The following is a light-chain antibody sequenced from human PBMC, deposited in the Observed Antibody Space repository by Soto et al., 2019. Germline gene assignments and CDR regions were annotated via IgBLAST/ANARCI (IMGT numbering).Light chain of an antibody. Sequence: DIQVNQSPSTRGAAVGDSVTITCRASDTIATWLAWYLQKSGRAPKPLISAASILRSGGPSRFSGFGSGTDFNFTINNRLPSDFATDYCQLYNNHPITFGQGTRLENK. CDR1: DTIATW. J-gene: IGKJ5*01. CDR3: QLYNNHPIT. V-gene: IGKV1-5*01. CDR2: AAS.